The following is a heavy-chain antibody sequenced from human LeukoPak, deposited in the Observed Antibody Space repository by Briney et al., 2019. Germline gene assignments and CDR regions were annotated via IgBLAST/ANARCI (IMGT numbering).Heavy chain of an antibody. CDR1: GFTFSNYA. D-gene: IGHD3-10*01. CDR3: ARDVGDTPGIDY. CDR2: ISSNGGST. J-gene: IGHJ4*02. Sequence: PGGSLRLSCVASGFTFSNYAMHWVRQAPGKGLEYVSAISSNGGSTYYADSVKGRFTISRDNSKNTLYLQMGSLRTEDMAVYYCARDVGDTPGIDYWGQGTLVTVSS. V-gene: IGHV3-64*02.